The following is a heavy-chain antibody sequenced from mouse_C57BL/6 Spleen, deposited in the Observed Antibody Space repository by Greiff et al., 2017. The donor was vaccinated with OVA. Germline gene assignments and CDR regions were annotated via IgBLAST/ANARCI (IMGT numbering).Heavy chain of an antibody. CDR1: GYTFTSYW. J-gene: IGHJ2*01. CDR3: ARGDDYDGLDY. D-gene: IGHD2-4*01. Sequence: VQLQQPGAELVMPGASVKLSCKASGYTFTSYWMHWVKQRPGQGLEWIGEIDPSDSYTNYNQKFKGKSTLTVDKSSSTAYMQLSSLTSEDSAVYYCARGDDYDGLDYWGQGTTLTVSS. CDR2: IDPSDSYT. V-gene: IGHV1-69*01.